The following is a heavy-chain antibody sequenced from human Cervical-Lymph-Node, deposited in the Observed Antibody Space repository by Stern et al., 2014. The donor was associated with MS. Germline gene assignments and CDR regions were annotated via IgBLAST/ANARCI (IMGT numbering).Heavy chain of an antibody. J-gene: IGHJ4*02. CDR2: IYSSGTT. CDR1: GDSISSGNYY. V-gene: IGHV4-61*02. CDR3: ATQGRALAPD. Sequence: QVQLQESGPGLVKPSQTLSLTCTVSGDSISSGNYYWSWIRQPAGKGLEWIGRIYSSGTTYYNPSLRSRVTISIDTPNTNSSLKLSSGTATDTAVYYCATQGRALAPDWGQGTLVTVSS.